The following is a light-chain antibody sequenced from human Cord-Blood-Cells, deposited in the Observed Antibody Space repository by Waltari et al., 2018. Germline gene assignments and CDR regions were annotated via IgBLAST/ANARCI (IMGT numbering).Light chain of an antibody. CDR3: QQYSSSSWT. CDR2: GAS. J-gene: IGKJ1*01. Sequence: EIAVMQSLATITWFPGERASQGVSGSYFAWYQQKPCQAPRLLIYGASSRATGIPDRFSGSGSGTDFTLTISRLEPEDFAVYYCQQYSSSSWTFGQGTKVEIK. CDR1: QGVSGSY. V-gene: IGKV3-20*01.